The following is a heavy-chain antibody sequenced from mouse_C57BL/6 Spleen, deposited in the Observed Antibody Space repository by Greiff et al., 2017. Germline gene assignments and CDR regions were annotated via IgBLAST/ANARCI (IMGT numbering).Heavy chain of an antibody. V-gene: IGHV1-62-2*01. CDR2: FYPGDGSI. Sequence: VKLQESGAELVKPGASVKLSCKASGYTFTEYTIHWVKQRSGQGLEWIGGFYPGDGSIKYNEKFKDKATLTADKSSSTVYIELSILTSEDSAVYFCSRHKYLAVTFDYWGQGTTLTVSS. CDR3: SRHKYLAVTFDY. J-gene: IGHJ2*01. CDR1: GYTFTEYT. D-gene: IGHD3-3*01.